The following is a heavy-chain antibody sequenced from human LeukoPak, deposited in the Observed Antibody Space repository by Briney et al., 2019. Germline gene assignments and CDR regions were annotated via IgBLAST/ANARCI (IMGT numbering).Heavy chain of an antibody. CDR3: ARGVAAAGTDWFDP. Sequence: PSETLSLTCAVSGGSISSSNWWSWVRQPPGKGLEWIGEIYHSGSTNYNPSLKSRVTISVDKSKSQFSLKLSSVTAADTAVYYCARGVAAAGTDWFDPWGRGTLVTVSS. V-gene: IGHV4-4*02. CDR1: GGSISSSNW. J-gene: IGHJ5*02. D-gene: IGHD6-13*01. CDR2: IYHSGST.